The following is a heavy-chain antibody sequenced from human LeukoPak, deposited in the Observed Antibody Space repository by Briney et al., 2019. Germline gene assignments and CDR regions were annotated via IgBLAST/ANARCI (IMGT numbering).Heavy chain of an antibody. CDR1: GDSISSYY. D-gene: IGHD6-19*01. CDR2: IYTSGST. J-gene: IGHJ4*02. CDR3: ARDGSDIAVAGTDY. V-gene: IGHV4-4*07. Sequence: SETLSLTCTVSGDSISSYYWSWIRQPAGKGLEWIGRIYTSGSTNYNPSLKSRVTMPVDTSKNQFSLKLSSVTAADTAVYYCARDGSDIAVAGTDYWGQGTLVTVSS.